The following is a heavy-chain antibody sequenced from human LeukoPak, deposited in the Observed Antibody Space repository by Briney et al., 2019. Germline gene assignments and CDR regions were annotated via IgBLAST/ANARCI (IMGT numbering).Heavy chain of an antibody. D-gene: IGHD3-10*01. CDR3: AKGMIWFGELPNSGY. Sequence: GGSLRLTCAASGFTFSSYAMSWVSQAPGKGLERVAAISGSGGSTYYADSVTGRFTISRDNSKTTLYLQMNSLRAEDTAVYYCAKGMIWFGELPNSGYWGQGTLVTVSS. V-gene: IGHV3-23*01. J-gene: IGHJ4*02. CDR2: ISGSGGST. CDR1: GFTFSSYA.